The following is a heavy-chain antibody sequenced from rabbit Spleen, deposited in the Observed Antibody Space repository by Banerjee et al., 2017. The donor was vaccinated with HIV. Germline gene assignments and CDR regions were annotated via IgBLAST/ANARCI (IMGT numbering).Heavy chain of an antibody. D-gene: IGHD7-1*01. J-gene: IGHJ4*01. CDR1: RGSLNDKDV. Sequence: EQLEESGGGLAKPEESLTLTCKASRGSLNDKDVMCGGRQAPGKGLEWIACINIVTGKSVYASWAKGRFIMSRTSSTTVTLHMTSLTVADTATYFCARFYAGYGDFGNAAMWGPGTLVTVS. CDR3: ARFYAGYGDFGNAAM. CDR2: INIVTGKS. V-gene: IGHV1S45*01.